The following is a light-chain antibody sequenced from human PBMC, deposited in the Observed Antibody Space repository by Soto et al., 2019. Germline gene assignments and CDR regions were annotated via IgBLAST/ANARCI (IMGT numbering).Light chain of an antibody. Sequence: EIVMTQSPATLSVSPWERATLSCRASQSVSNNLAWYQQRPGQAPSLLIYGASTRATGIPARFSGSGSGTEFTLTISSLQSEDFAVYYCQQYNNWPPLFTFGPGTKVDIK. J-gene: IGKJ3*01. CDR1: QSVSNN. CDR3: QQYNNWPPLFT. V-gene: IGKV3-15*01. CDR2: GAS.